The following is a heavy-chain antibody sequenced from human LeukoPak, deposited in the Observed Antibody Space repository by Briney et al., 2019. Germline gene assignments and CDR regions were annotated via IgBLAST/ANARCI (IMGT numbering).Heavy chain of an antibody. CDR3: ARGPDILTGYFSFDP. D-gene: IGHD3-9*01. V-gene: IGHV4-34*01. CDR1: GGSFSGYY. J-gene: IGHJ5*02. Sequence: PSETLSLTCAVYGGSFSGYYWSWIRQPPGKGLEWIGEINHSGSTNYNPSLKSRVTISVDTSKNQFSLKLSSVTAADTAVYYCARGPDILTGYFSFDPWGQGTLVTVSS. CDR2: INHSGST.